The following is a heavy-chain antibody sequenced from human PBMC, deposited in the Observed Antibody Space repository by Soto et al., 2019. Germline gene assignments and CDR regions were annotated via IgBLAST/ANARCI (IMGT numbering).Heavy chain of an antibody. Sequence: SRTLYITSTVSGDSISTVYWSWVRQPPRKGLEWIGYIYYTGSTNYNPSLKSRVTVSVDTSKKQFSLKLTSVTAADTVVFYCAREKGDFLAFRAQGSLVTGSA. D-gene: IGHD1-26*01. CDR3: AREKGDFLAF. V-gene: IGHV4-59*01. J-gene: IGHJ4*02. CDR2: IYYTGST. CDR1: GDSISTVY.